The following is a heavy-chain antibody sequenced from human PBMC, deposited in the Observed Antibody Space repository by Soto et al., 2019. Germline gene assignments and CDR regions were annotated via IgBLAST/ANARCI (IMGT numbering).Heavy chain of an antibody. D-gene: IGHD3-9*01. Sequence: ASVKVSCKASGGTFSSYAISWVRQAPGQGLEWIGWIVVGSGNTNYAQKFQERVTITRDMSTGTAYMELSSLRSEDTAVYYCAAAHVTYDILTGYSYYFDYWGQGTLVTVSS. CDR3: AAAHVTYDILTGYSYYFDY. J-gene: IGHJ4*02. V-gene: IGHV1-58*02. CDR1: GGTFSSYA. CDR2: IVVGSGNT.